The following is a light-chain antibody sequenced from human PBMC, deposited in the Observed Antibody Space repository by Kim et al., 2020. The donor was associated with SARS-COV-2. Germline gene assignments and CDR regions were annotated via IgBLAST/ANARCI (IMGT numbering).Light chain of an antibody. CDR3: QQYNNWPLWT. Sequence: EIVVTQSPATLSVYPGERATLSCRASQSVSSNLAWYQQKPGQAPRLLIYGASTRATGIPARFSGSGSGTEFTLTISSLQSEDSAVYYCQQYNNWPLWTFGQGTKVDFK. V-gene: IGKV3-15*01. CDR2: GAS. J-gene: IGKJ1*01. CDR1: QSVSSN.